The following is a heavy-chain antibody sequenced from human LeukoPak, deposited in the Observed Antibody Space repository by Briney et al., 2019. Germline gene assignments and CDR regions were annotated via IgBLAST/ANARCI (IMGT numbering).Heavy chain of an antibody. CDR1: DFTLSPYW. J-gene: IGHJ4*02. D-gene: IGHD2-8*02. V-gene: IGHV3-7*01. CDR2: IDSDGGDK. CDR3: ARGGSGSSKYWVF. Sequence: GGSLTLSCAASDFTLSPYWMTWVRQAPGRGLEWVANIDSDGGDKYYGDSVKGRFSISRDNAENSLFLRMNNLRVEDSAVYYCARGGSGSSKYWVFWGQGTLVTVSS.